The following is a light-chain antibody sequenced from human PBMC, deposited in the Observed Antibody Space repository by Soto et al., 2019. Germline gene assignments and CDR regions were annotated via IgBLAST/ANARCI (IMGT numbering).Light chain of an antibody. J-gene: IGKJ1*01. CDR1: QSVLYSSNNKNY. Sequence: DIVMTQSPDSLAVPLGERATINCKSSQSVLYSSNNKNYLAWYQQKPGQPPKLLIYWASTRESGVPDRFSGSGSGTDFPLTINSLQAEDVAFYYCQQYYSTPPTIGQGTKVEIK. V-gene: IGKV4-1*01. CDR3: QQYYSTPPT. CDR2: WAS.